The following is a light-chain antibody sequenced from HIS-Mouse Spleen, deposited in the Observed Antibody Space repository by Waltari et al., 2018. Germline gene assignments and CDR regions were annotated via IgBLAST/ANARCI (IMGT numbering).Light chain of an antibody. CDR1: SSDVGSYNL. Sequence: QSALTQPASVSGSPGQSITISCTGTSSDVGSYNLVPWYQQHPGKAPKPMIYEGSKRPSGVSNRFSGSKSGNTASLTISGLQAEDEADYYCCSYAGSSSYVFGNGTKVTVL. CDR2: EGS. V-gene: IGLV2-23*01. J-gene: IGLJ1*01. CDR3: CSYAGSSSYV.